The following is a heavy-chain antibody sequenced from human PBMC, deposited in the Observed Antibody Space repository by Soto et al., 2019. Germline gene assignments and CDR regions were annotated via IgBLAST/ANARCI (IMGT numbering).Heavy chain of an antibody. Sequence: EAQLLESGGGSVQPGGSLRLSCTASGFTFSSHGMSWIRQAPGKGLEWISGLSRGGGSTYYLVCVKGGFTISRDNAKKPMELIRNSLRVEDTALYYCARDGQYRTDGFDIWGQGTMVTVSS. D-gene: IGHD5-12*01. CDR3: ARDGQYRTDGFDI. CDR2: LSRGGGST. V-gene: IGHV3-23*01. CDR1: GFTFSSHG. J-gene: IGHJ3*02.